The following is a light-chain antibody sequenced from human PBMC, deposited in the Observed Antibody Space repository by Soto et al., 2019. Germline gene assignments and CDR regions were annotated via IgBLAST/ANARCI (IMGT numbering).Light chain of an antibody. V-gene: IGKV1-39*01. CDR2: AAS. J-gene: IGKJ3*01. Sequence: DIPMTQSPASLSASVGDKVSITCRASQGIRTYLNWYHQKPGKAPKLLIYAASSLHSGVPSRFSGSGSGTDFTLTISSLQPEDFATYYCQQSYSTPFTFGPGTKVDIK. CDR1: QGIRTY. CDR3: QQSYSTPFT.